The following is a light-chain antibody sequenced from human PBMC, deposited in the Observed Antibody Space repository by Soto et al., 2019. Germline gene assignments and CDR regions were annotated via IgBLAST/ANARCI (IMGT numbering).Light chain of an antibody. CDR3: CSYAAGQTLV. V-gene: IGLV2-11*01. J-gene: IGLJ2*01. Sequence: QSVLTQLRSVSGSPGQSVTISCSGTSSDVGGYEYVSWYQQHPGKAPTLIIYHVAQRPSGVPDRFSASKSGTTASLTISGLQAEDEAEYFCCSYAAGQTLVFGGGTKVTVL. CDR2: HVA. CDR1: SSDVGGYEY.